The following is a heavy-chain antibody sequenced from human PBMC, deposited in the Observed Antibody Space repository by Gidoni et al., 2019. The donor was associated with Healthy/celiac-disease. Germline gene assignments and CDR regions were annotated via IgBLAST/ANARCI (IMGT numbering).Heavy chain of an antibody. CDR2: IYYSGST. CDR3: ARERVPPSTYGDYDDY. Sequence: QVQLQESGPGLVKPSQTLSLTCTVSGGSISSGDYYWSWIRQPPGKGLEWIGYIYYSGSTYYNPSLKSRVTISVDTSKNQFSLKLSSVTAADTAVYYCARERVPPSTYGDYDDYWGQGTLVTVSS. V-gene: IGHV4-30-4*01. D-gene: IGHD4-17*01. J-gene: IGHJ4*02. CDR1: GGSISSGDYY.